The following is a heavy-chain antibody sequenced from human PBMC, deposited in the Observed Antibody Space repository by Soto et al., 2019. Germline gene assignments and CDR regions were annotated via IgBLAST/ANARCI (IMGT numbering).Heavy chain of an antibody. CDR3: ASDGAGITGTADV. J-gene: IGHJ6*04. D-gene: IGHD1-20*01. Sequence: QVQLVQSGAEVKKPGSSVKVSCKASGGTFSSYTISWVRQAPGQGLEWMGRIIPILGIANYAQKFEGRVTITADKSTSTAYMELSSLRSEETAVYYSASDGAGITGTADVWGKGTTVTVSS. V-gene: IGHV1-69*02. CDR1: GGTFSSYT. CDR2: IIPILGIA.